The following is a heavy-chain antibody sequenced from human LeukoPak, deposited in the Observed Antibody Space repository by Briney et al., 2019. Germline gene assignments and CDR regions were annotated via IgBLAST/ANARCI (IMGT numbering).Heavy chain of an antibody. J-gene: IGHJ4*02. D-gene: IGHD3-22*01. CDR2: IKGSGVNT. Sequence: GGSLSPSCAASGFTFNSYGSSWVRQAPGKGLEWVSSIKGSGVNTYYADPVKGRFTISRDNSKNTLYLQMNSLRVDDTAVYHCAKDDGSGSYFTAYYWGQGTLVTVSS. CDR1: GFTFNSYG. CDR3: AKDDGSGSYFTAYY. V-gene: IGHV3-23*01.